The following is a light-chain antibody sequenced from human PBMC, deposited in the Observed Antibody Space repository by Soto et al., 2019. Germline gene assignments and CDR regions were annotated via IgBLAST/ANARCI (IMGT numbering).Light chain of an antibody. CDR2: VAS. V-gene: IGKV1-12*01. CDR1: HGINNL. J-gene: IGKJ4*01. CDR3: QQAASFPRT. Sequence: DLQMTQSPSSVSASVGDRVTISCRASHGINNLLAWYQWKPGKAPKLLIYVASILEDGVPSRFSGNGSGTDFSLTISSLQPEDVASYYCQQAASFPRTFGGGTKLEMK.